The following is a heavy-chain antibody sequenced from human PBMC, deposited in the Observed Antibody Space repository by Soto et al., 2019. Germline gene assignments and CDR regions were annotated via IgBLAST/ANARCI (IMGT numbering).Heavy chain of an antibody. CDR3: ARGALDFDS. J-gene: IGHJ4*02. Sequence: ASLKVSCKASGYTFTYYAVTWVRQAPGQGLEWMGWISAYNGHTKYAQNLQGRLTLTTDTSTNTAYMEMRSLRSDDTAVYYCARGALDFDSWGQGTLVTVSS. CDR2: ISAYNGHT. D-gene: IGHD3-16*01. CDR1: GYTFTYYA. V-gene: IGHV1-18*01.